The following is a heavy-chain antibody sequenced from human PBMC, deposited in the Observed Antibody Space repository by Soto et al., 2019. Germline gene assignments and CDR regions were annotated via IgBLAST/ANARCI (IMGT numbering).Heavy chain of an antibody. D-gene: IGHD3-22*01. J-gene: IGHJ3*02. CDR2: VNAGNGNT. CDR1: GYTFTSYA. CDR3: ARDTNYYDSSGYFDAFDI. V-gene: IGHV1-3*01. Sequence: ASVKVSCKASGYTFTSYAMHWVRQAPGQRLEWMGWVNAGNGNTKYSQKFQGRVTITRDTSASTAYMELSSLRSEDTAVYYCARDTNYYDSSGYFDAFDIWGQGTMVTVSS.